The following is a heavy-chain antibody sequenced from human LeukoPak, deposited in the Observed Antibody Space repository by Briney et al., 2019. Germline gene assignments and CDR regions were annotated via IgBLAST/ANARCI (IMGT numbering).Heavy chain of an antibody. CDR2: MNPNSGNT. CDR1: GYTFTSYD. J-gene: IGHJ4*02. Sequence: ASVKVSCKASGYTFTSYDINWVRQATGQGLEWMGWMNPNSGNTGYAQKFQARVTMTRNTSISTAYMELSSLRSEDTAVYYCARGGLLGWLQFRAPHQRDYWGQGTLVTVSS. V-gene: IGHV1-8*01. D-gene: IGHD5-24*01. CDR3: ARGGLLGWLQFRAPHQRDY.